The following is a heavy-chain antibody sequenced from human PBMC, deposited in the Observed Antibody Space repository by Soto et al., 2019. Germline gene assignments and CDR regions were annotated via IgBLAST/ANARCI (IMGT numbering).Heavy chain of an antibody. CDR1: GGTFSSYA. J-gene: IGHJ4*02. D-gene: IGHD3-22*01. V-gene: IGHV1-69*06. CDR3: ARGGYDSSGYFPHDY. CDR2: IIPIFGTA. Sequence: VASVKVSCKASGGTFSSYAISWVRQAPGQGLEWMGGIIPIFGTANYAQKFQGRVTITADKSTSTAYMELSSLRSEDTAVYYCARGGYDSSGYFPHDYWGQGTLVTSPQ.